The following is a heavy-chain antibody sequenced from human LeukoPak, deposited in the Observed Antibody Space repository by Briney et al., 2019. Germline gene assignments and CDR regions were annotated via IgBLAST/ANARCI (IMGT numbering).Heavy chain of an antibody. CDR3: ARDTADIVVVPAAIAPPPEVNWFDP. Sequence: GASVKVSCKASGYTFTGYYMHWVRQAPGQGLEWMGWINPNSGGTNYAQKFQGRVTMTRDTSISTAYMELSRLRSDDTAVYYCARDTADIVVVPAAIAPPPEVNWFDPWGQGTLVTVSS. V-gene: IGHV1-2*02. D-gene: IGHD2-2*01. J-gene: IGHJ5*02. CDR2: INPNSGGT. CDR1: GYTFTGYY.